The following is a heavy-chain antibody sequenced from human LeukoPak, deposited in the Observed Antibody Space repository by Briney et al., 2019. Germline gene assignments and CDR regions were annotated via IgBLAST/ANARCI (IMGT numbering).Heavy chain of an antibody. CDR3: AGGYCSSTSCLNYYYYGMDV. V-gene: IGHV3-21*01. D-gene: IGHD2-2*01. Sequence: PGGSLRLSCAASGFTFSSYSMNWVRQAPGKGLEWVSSISSSSSYIYYADSVKGRFTISRDNAKNSLYLQMNSLRAEDTAVYYCAGGYCSSTSCLNYYYYGMDVWGQGTTVTVSS. CDR2: ISSSSSYI. J-gene: IGHJ6*02. CDR1: GFTFSSYS.